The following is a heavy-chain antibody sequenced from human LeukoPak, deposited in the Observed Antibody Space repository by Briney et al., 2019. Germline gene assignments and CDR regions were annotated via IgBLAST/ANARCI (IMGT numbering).Heavy chain of an antibody. D-gene: IGHD6-19*01. CDR1: GGTFSSYA. J-gene: IGHJ4*02. Sequence: GASVKVSCKASGGTFSSYAISWVRQAPGQGLEWMGGIIPIFGTANYAQKFQGRVTITADESTGTAYMELSSLRSEDTAVYYCARGAYSSGSYYFDHWGQGTLSPSPQ. CDR2: IIPIFGTA. CDR3: ARGAYSSGSYYFDH. V-gene: IGHV1-69*13.